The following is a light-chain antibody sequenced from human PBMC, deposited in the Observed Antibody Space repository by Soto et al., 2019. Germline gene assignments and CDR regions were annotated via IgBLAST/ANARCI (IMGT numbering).Light chain of an antibody. J-gene: IGKJ5*01. CDR1: QSVSSSY. V-gene: IGKV3-20*01. CDR3: QQYGSSTIT. CDR2: GAS. Sequence: IVLTQSPGTLSLSPGERATVCCRASQSVSSSYLAWYQQKPGQAPRLLIYGASSRATGIPDRFSGSGSGTDFTLTISRLEPEDFAVYYCQQYGSSTITFGQGTRLEIK.